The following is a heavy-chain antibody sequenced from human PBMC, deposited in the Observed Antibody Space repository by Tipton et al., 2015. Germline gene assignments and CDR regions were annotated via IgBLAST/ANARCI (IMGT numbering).Heavy chain of an antibody. Sequence: TLSLTCTVSGDSMSSGGFYLRWIRPHPREGLGGIGYIYYNGRTLYSPSLSSRVIISVDTSKNQFSLRLSSVTAADTAVYYCATCGGDCYPWGGWFDPWGQGTLVTVSS. CDR3: ATCGGDCYPWGGWFDP. CDR2: IYYNGRT. D-gene: IGHD2-21*02. CDR1: GDSMSSGGFY. V-gene: IGHV4-31*03. J-gene: IGHJ5*02.